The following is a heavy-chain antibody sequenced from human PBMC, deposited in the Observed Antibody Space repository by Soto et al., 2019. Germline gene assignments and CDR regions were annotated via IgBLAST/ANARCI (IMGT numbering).Heavy chain of an antibody. V-gene: IGHV3-23*04. J-gene: IGHJ4*02. Sequence: EVQLVESGGGSVQTGGSLRISCAASGFTFGSYWMDWVRQAPGKGLEWVSDISDGDGDTHYADSVRGRFVISRDNSKNTLFLEMNSLRAEDAAVYYCAKGRTYFDFWGQGSLVTVSS. CDR3: AKGRTYFDF. CDR1: GFTFGSYW. CDR2: ISDGDGDT.